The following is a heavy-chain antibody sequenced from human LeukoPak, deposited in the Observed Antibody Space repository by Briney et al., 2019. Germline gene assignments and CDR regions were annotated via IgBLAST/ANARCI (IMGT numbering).Heavy chain of an antibody. V-gene: IGHV3-74*01. J-gene: IGHJ4*02. Sequence: GGSLRLSCTASGFSFSGHWMHWARQLPGKGLVWVSRISPTGSTTSYADSVKGRFTVSRDNAKNTLYLQVNNLRAEDTAVYYCARGPNSNWSGLDYWGQGTLVTVSS. D-gene: IGHD6-6*01. CDR3: ARGPNSNWSGLDY. CDR1: GFSFSGHW. CDR2: ISPTGSTT.